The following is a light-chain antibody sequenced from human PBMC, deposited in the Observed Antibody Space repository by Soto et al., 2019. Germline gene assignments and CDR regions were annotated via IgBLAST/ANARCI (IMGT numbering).Light chain of an antibody. CDR3: HHYYTTPYS. V-gene: IGKV4-1*01. Sequence: DIVMTQSPDSLAVSLGERATINCKSSQNILFSSNNKNYLAWYQQKPGQPPKLLIHWASTRESGVPDRFGGSGSGTDFTLTISSLQAEDVAVYYCHHYYTTPYSFGQGTKLEI. J-gene: IGKJ2*03. CDR2: WAS. CDR1: QNILFSSNNKNY.